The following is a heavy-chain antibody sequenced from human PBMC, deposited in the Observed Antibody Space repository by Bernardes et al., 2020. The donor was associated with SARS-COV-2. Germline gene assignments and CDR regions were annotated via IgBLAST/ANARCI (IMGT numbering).Heavy chain of an antibody. V-gene: IGHV4-59*01. D-gene: IGHD4-17*01. CDR2: IYYSGST. CDR1: GGSISSYY. CDR3: ARGGDYGFWAPVAYYGMDV. Sequence: SETLSLTCTVSGGSISSYYWSWIRQPPGKGLEWIGYIYYSGSTNYNPSLKSRVTISVDTSKNQFSLKLSSVTAADTAVYYCARGGDYGFWAPVAYYGMDVWGQGTTVTVSS. J-gene: IGHJ6*02.